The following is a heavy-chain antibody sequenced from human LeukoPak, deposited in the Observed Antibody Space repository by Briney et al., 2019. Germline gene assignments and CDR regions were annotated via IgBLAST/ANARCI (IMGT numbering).Heavy chain of an antibody. Sequence: GGSLRLSCAASGFTFSTYSMNWVRQAPGKGLEWISYISSSSSAIYYADSVKGRFTISIDNAQNSLYLQLNSLRAEETAVYYCARGQRDYYDSSGYTYYFDYWGQGTLVTVSS. CDR1: GFTFSTYS. V-gene: IGHV3-48*01. D-gene: IGHD3-22*01. CDR2: ISSSSSAI. J-gene: IGHJ4*02. CDR3: ARGQRDYYDSSGYTYYFDY.